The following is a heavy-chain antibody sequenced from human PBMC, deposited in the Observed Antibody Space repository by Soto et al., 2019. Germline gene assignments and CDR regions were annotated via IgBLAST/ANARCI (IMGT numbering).Heavy chain of an antibody. J-gene: IGHJ3*02. CDR3: AGDQAVAGTEVAFDI. CDR2: ISSSSSYI. CDR1: GFTFSSYS. Sequence: EVQLVESGGGLVKPGGSLRLSCAASGFTFSSYSMNWVRQAPGKGLEWVSSISSSSSYIYYADSVKGRFTISRDNAKNSLYLQMNSLRAEDTAVYYCAGDQAVAGTEVAFDIWGQGTMVTVSS. D-gene: IGHD6-19*01. V-gene: IGHV3-21*01.